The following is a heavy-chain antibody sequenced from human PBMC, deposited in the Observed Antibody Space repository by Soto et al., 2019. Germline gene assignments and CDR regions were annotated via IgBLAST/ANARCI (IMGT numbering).Heavy chain of an antibody. CDR1: GGSISSSSYY. CDR2: IYYSGST. J-gene: IGHJ3*02. D-gene: IGHD2-15*01. V-gene: IGHV4-39*01. CDR3: AALSGGSFVGGDAFDI. Sequence: SETLSLTCTVSGGSISSSSYYWGWIRQPPGKGLEWIGSIYYSGSTYYNPSLKSRVTISVDTSKDQFSLKLSSVTAADMAVYYCAALSGGSFVGGDAFDIWGQGTMVTVSS.